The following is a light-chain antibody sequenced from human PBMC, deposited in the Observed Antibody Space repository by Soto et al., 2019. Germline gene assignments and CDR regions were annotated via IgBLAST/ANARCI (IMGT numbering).Light chain of an antibody. Sequence: SYELTQPPSVSVAPGQTARITCGGNNIGSKTVHWYQQKPGQAPVLVVYTDTDRPSGIPERFSGSNSGNTATLTISRVEAGDEADYYCQVWDSSSDHYVFGTGTKVTGL. CDR2: TDT. CDR3: QVWDSSSDHYV. CDR1: NIGSKT. J-gene: IGLJ1*01. V-gene: IGLV3-21*02.